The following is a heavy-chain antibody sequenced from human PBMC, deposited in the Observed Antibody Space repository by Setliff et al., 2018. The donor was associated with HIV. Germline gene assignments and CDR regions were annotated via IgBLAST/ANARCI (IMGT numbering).Heavy chain of an antibody. Sequence: SETLSLTCSVSGGSISSGYFWGWIRQPPGKGLEWIGTIYHSGRTDYNPSLGTRATISVNTSKNQFSLRLTSVTAADTAVYYCARRTYPGSYTPYFDYWGQGTLVTVS. D-gene: IGHD1-1*01. J-gene: IGHJ4*02. CDR2: IYHSGRT. CDR1: GGSISSGYF. V-gene: IGHV4-38-2*02. CDR3: ARRTYPGSYTPYFDY.